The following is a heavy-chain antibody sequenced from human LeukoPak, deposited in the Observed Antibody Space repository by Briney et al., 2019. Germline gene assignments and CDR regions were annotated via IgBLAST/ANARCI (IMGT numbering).Heavy chain of an antibody. Sequence: ASVKVSCKASGYTFTGYYMHWVRQAPGQGLEWMGWINPNSGGTNYAQKFQGRVTMTRDTSISTAYMELSRLRSDDTAVYYCARPQVGGSGSYYLRWGRGTLVTVSS. D-gene: IGHD3-10*01. CDR2: INPNSGGT. V-gene: IGHV1-2*02. CDR3: ARPQVGGSGSYYLR. J-gene: IGHJ4*02. CDR1: GYTFTGYY.